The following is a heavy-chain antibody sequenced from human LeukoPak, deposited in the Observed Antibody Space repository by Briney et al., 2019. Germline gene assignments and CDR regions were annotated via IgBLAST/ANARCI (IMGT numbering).Heavy chain of an antibody. V-gene: IGHV3-21*01. CDR3: ARDLEESDMITFGGVIVYYFDY. D-gene: IGHD3-16*02. J-gene: IGHJ4*02. CDR1: GFTFSSYS. CDR2: INSSSSYI. Sequence: GGSLRLSCAASGFTFSSYSMNWVRQAPGKGLEWVAYINSSSSYIYYADSVKGRFTISRDNAKNSLYLQMNSLRAEDTAVYYCARDLEESDMITFGGVIVYYFDYWGQGTLVTVSS.